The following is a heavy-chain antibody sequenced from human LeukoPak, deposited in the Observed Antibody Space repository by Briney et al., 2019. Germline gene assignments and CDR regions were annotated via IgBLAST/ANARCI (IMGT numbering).Heavy chain of an antibody. CDR2: INHRGST. CDR3: ARAGLLSAMFFHH. V-gene: IGHV4-34*01. J-gene: IGHJ4*02. D-gene: IGHD3-10*02. Sequence: SETLSLTCAVYGGSYRGYDWSCLLHPPGKALVWIGEINHRGSTKYKPSLKSRVTISVDTSKNQFSLKLSSGTAADTAVYYCARAGLLSAMFFHHWGEGTLVTVSS. CDR1: GGSYRGYD.